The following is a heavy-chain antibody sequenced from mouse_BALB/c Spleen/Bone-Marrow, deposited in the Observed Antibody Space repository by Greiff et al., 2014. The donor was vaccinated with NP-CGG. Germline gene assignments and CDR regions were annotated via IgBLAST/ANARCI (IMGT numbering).Heavy chain of an antibody. CDR3: ARILLRSYAMDY. Sequence: EVQLQESGPSLVKPSQTLSLTCSVTGDSITSGYWNWIRKFPGNKLEYMGYISYSGSTSYNPSLKSRISITRDTSKNQYYLQLNSVTTEDTATYYCARILLRSYAMDYWGQGTSVTVSS. CDR2: ISYSGST. D-gene: IGHD1-1*01. V-gene: IGHV3-8*02. CDR1: GDSITSGY. J-gene: IGHJ4*01.